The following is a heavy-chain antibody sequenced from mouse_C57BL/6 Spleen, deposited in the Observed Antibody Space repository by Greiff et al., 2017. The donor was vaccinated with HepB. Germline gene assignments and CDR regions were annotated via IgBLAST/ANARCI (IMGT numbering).Heavy chain of an antibody. V-gene: IGHV1-50*01. J-gene: IGHJ4*01. CDR2: IDPSDSYT. D-gene: IGHD2-13*01. CDR3: ASRDLYAMEY. Sequence: QVQLQQPGAELVKPGASVKLSCKASGYTFTSYWMQWVKQRPGQGLEWIGEIDPSDSYTNYNQKFKGKATLTVDTSSSTAYMQLSSLTSEDSAVYNCASRDLYAMEYSGQGTSVTASS. CDR1: GYTFTSYW.